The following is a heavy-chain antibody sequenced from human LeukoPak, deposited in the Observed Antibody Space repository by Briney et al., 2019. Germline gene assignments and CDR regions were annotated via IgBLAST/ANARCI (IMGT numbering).Heavy chain of an antibody. CDR2: ISTDGYTT. Sequence: PGGSLRLSCAASGLAFSAYKMNWVRQAPRKELVWVSRISTDGYTTDYADFVQGRFTASRDNTKNTWSLEMNSLRAEDTAVYYCAKDLGNLWGFDYWGQGTLVTVSS. V-gene: IGHV3-74*01. D-gene: IGHD7-27*01. CDR1: GLAFSAYK. CDR3: AKDLGNLWGFDY. J-gene: IGHJ4*02.